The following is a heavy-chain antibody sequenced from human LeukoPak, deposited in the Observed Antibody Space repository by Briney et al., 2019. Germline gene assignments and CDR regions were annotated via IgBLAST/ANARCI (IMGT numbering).Heavy chain of an antibody. CDR1: GGSISSGGYY. Sequence: PSETLSLTCTVSGGSISSGGYYWSWIRQHPGKGLEWIGYIYYSGSTYYNPSLKSRVTISVDTSKNQFSLKLSSVAAADTAVYYCAREIIGSPANFDYWGQGTLVTVSS. CDR3: AREIIGSPANFDY. J-gene: IGHJ4*02. CDR2: IYYSGST. D-gene: IGHD2-2*01. V-gene: IGHV4-31*03.